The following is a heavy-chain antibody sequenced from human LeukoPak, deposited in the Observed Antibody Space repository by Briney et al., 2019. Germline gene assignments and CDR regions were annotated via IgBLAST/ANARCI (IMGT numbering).Heavy chain of an antibody. D-gene: IGHD2-15*01. CDR3: ARGRSGGRVLGEH. Sequence: PGGSLRLSCVASGFTFSSYGMHWVRQAPGKGLEWVAVIWYDGSNKYYADSVKGRFTISRDNSKNTVDLQMNSLRVEDTVVYYCARGRSGGRVLGEHWGQGTLVTVSS. CDR2: IWYDGSNK. V-gene: IGHV3-33*01. J-gene: IGHJ1*01. CDR1: GFTFSSYG.